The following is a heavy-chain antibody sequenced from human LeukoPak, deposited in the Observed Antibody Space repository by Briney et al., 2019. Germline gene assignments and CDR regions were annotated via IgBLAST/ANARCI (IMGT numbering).Heavy chain of an antibody. D-gene: IGHD2-2*01. V-gene: IGHV3-23*01. Sequence: PGGSLRLSCAASGFTFSTYAMTWVRQAPGLGLEWASPISGSGGSTYYADSVQGRFTISRDNSRNTLYLQMNSLRADDTAVYYCAKGTYCTTTSCPYPYFDSWGQGTLVTVSS. CDR3: AKGTYCTTTSCPYPYFDS. CDR2: ISGSGGST. CDR1: GFTFSTYA. J-gene: IGHJ4*02.